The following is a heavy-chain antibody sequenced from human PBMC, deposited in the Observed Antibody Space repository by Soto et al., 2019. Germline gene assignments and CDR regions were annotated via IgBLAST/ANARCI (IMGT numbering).Heavy chain of an antibody. Sequence: EVQLLESGGGLVQPGGSLRLSCAASGFTFSSYAMSWVRQAPGKGLEWVSAISGSGGSTYYADSVKGRFTISRDNSKNTLYLQMNSLRAEDTAVYYCAKYGPLFLEVSYYYYGMDVWGQGTTVTVSS. CDR1: GFTFSSYA. CDR2: ISGSGGST. J-gene: IGHJ6*02. CDR3: AKYGPLFLEVSYYYYGMDV. D-gene: IGHD3-3*01. V-gene: IGHV3-23*01.